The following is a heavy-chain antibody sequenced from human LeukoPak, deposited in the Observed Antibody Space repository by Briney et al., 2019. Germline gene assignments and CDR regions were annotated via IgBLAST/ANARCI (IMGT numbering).Heavy chain of an antibody. CDR3: AKGPLFGMITFGGVIDY. CDR2: ISYDGSNK. D-gene: IGHD3-16*02. J-gene: IGHJ4*02. V-gene: IGHV3-30*18. CDR1: GFTFSSYG. Sequence: PGGSLRLSCAASGFTFSSYGMHWVRRAPGKGLEWVAVISYDGSNKYYADSVKGRFTISRDNSKNTLYLQMNSLRAEDTAVYYCAKGPLFGMITFGGVIDYWGQGTLVTVSS.